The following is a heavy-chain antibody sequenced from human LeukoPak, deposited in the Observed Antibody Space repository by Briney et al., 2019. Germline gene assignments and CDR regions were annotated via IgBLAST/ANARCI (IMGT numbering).Heavy chain of an antibody. V-gene: IGHV3-30*02. CDR1: GFLFSDYA. CDR2: IRHDGSNE. CDR3: AELGITMIGGV. Sequence: GGSLRLSCAASGFLFSDYAFHWVRQAPGKGLEWVALIRHDGSNEYYADSMKGRFTTSRDNSKSTVYLQMNSLRLEDTAIYYCAELGITMIGGVWGKGTTVTISS. J-gene: IGHJ6*04. D-gene: IGHD3-10*02.